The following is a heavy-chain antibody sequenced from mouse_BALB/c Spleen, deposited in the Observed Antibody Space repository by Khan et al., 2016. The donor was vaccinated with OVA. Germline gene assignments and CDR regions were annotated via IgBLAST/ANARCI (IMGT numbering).Heavy chain of an antibody. CDR2: ISDGGGSI. D-gene: IGHD1-1*02. Sequence: EVELVESGGGLVKPGGSLKLSCAASGFSFSDYYMYWIRQNPEKRLEWVATISDGGGSIYYPDSAKGRFTISRVNAKSNLYLQMSSLKSEDTAIYYCARAGYGGFGYWGQGTLVTVSA. CDR1: GFSFSDYY. CDR3: ARAGYGGFGY. J-gene: IGHJ3*01. V-gene: IGHV5-4*02.